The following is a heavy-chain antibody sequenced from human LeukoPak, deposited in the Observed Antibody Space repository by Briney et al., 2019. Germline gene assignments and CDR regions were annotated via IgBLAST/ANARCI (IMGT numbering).Heavy chain of an antibody. CDR1: GYSFTSYW. CDR3: ARRGLRRYYDSSGPNWFDP. D-gene: IGHD3-22*01. J-gene: IGHJ5*02. CDR2: IYPADSDT. Sequence: GESLKISCKGSGYSFTSYWIGWVRQMPGKGLEWMGIIYPADSDTRYSPSFQGQVTISADKSISTAYLQWSSLKASDTAMYYCARRGLRRYYDSSGPNWFDPWGQGTLVTVSS. V-gene: IGHV5-51*01.